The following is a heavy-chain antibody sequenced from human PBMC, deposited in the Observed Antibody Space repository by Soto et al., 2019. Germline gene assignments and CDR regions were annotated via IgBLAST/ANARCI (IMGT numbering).Heavy chain of an antibody. CDR1: GFTFSNAW. Sequence: EVQLVESGGGLVKPGGSLRLSCAASGFTFSNAWMSWVRQAPGKGLEWVGRIKSKTDGGTTDYAAPVKGRFTISRDDAKTTQNLQRNSHKTEDTAVYYCTTAQWLDQFDYWGQGTLVTVSS. CDR3: TTAQWLDQFDY. D-gene: IGHD6-19*01. J-gene: IGHJ4*02. V-gene: IGHV3-15*01. CDR2: IKSKTDGGTT.